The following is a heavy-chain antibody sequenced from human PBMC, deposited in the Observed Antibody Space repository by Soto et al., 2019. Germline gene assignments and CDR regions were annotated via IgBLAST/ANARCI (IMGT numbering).Heavy chain of an antibody. CDR1: GYTFTIYG. CDR2: ISAYNGNT. V-gene: IGHV1-18*01. D-gene: IGHD2-21*01. J-gene: IGHJ6*02. Sequence: ASVKVSCKASGYTFTIYGISWVRQAPGQGLEWMGWISAYNGNTNYAQKLQGRVTMTTDTSTSTAYMELRSLRSDDTAVYYCARVIPNYYYYGMDVWGQGTTVTVSS. CDR3: ARVIPNYYYYGMDV.